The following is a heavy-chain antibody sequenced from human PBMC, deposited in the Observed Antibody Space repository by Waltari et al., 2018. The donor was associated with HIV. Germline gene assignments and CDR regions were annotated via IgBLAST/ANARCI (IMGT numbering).Heavy chain of an antibody. J-gene: IGHJ3*02. CDR1: GFTFSSYW. CDR3: ARATAAAGDDAFDI. CDR2: INSDGSST. Sequence: EVQLVESGGGLVPPGGSLRLSCAASGFTFSSYWMHWVRHAPGKGLVWVSRINSDGSSTSYADSVKGRFTISRDNAKNTLYLQMNSLRAEDTAVYYCARATAAAGDDAFDIWGQGTMVTVSS. V-gene: IGHV3-74*01. D-gene: IGHD6-13*01.